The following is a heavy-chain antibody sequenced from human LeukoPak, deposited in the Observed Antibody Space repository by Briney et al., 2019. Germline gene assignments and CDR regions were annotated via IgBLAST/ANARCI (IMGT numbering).Heavy chain of an antibody. CDR1: GFTFSSYE. Sequence: GGSLRLSCAASGFTFSSYEMNWVRQAPGKGLEWVSYISSSGSTTYYADSVKGRFTISRDNAKNSLYLQMNSLRAEDTAVYYCARCLGDSSGYYYHPLHYWGQGTLVTVSS. J-gene: IGHJ4*02. V-gene: IGHV3-48*03. CDR2: ISSSGSTT. D-gene: IGHD3-22*01. CDR3: ARCLGDSSGYYYHPLHY.